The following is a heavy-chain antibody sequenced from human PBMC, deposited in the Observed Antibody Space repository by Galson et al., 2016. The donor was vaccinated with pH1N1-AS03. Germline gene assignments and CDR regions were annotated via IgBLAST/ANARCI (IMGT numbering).Heavy chain of an antibody. CDR1: GFTFRDYW. CDR3: ARDNGSGWLGKPFDY. Sequence: SLRLSCAASGFTFRDYWMHWVRQAPGKGLEFVAKIKGDGSEDYYVDSVRGRFTISRDNAKSSLFLQMNNLRDEDTAVYYCARDNGSGWLGKPFDYWGLGTLVTVSS. D-gene: IGHD6-19*01. J-gene: IGHJ4*02. CDR2: IKGDGSED. V-gene: IGHV3-7*01.